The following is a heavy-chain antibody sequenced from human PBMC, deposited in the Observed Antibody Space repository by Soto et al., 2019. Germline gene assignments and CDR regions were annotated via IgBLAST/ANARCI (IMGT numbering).Heavy chain of an antibody. J-gene: IGHJ4*02. CDR1: GFTFNNYA. V-gene: IGHV3-23*01. CDR3: AKSLITFGGVAAQTPLFDF. Sequence: EVQLLESGGDLVHPGGSLTLSCVASGFTFNNYAMSWVRQAPGKGPEWVSAISYIDGHTFYAGSVRGRFTVSRDDSKNIWYLKMNSRRVEDSAIYYCAKSLITFGGVAAQTPLFDFWGQGTLVTVSS. CDR2: ISYIDGHT. D-gene: IGHD3-16*01.